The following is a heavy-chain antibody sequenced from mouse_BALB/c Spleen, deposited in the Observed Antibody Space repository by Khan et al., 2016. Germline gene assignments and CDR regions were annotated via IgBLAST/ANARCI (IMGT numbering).Heavy chain of an antibody. CDR2: LDPANGDT. V-gene: IGHV14-3*02. J-gene: IGHJ3*01. CDR3: TRGFDFDPFAY. Sequence: VQLQQSGAELVKPGASVKLSCLASGFNIKDTYMHWVKQGPEQGLAWIGRLDPANGDTKYDPKFQGKATITADTSSHTTCLQLSSRTSEDTAVYYCTRGFDFDPFAYWGQGTLVTVST. D-gene: IGHD2-4*01. CDR1: GFNIKDTY.